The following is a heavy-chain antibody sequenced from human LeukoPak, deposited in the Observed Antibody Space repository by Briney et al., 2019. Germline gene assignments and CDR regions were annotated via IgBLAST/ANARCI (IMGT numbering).Heavy chain of an antibody. V-gene: IGHV3-48*01. CDR1: GFTLSDYS. J-gene: IGHJ4*02. D-gene: IGHD5-24*01. CDR3: ARDYKYAFDN. Sequence: GGSLRLSCAASGFTLSDYSMNWVRHAPGKGLEWISYIGIDSGNTNYADSVKGRFTISGDKAKNSLYLQMNSLRVEDTAVYYCARDYKYAFDNWGQGTLVTVSS. CDR2: IGIDSGNT.